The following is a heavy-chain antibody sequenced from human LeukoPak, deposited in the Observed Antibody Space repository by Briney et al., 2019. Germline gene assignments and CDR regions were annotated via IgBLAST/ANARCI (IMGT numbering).Heavy chain of an antibody. Sequence: PSETLSLTCTVSGGSISSYYWSWIRQPPGKGLEWIGYIYYSGSTNYNPSLKSRVTISVDTSKNQFSLKLSSVTAADTAVYYCARDNGVAGTGDLDYWGQGTLVTVSS. D-gene: IGHD6-19*01. J-gene: IGHJ4*02. CDR3: ARDNGVAGTGDLDY. V-gene: IGHV4-59*01. CDR2: IYYSGST. CDR1: GGSISSYY.